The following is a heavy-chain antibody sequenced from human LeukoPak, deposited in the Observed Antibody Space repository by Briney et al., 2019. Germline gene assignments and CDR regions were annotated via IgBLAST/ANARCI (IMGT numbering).Heavy chain of an antibody. J-gene: IGHJ3*02. CDR1: GFTFSTYD. Sequence: GRSLRPSCAASGFTFSTYDMHWVRQAPGKGLEWVAIISYDGSDKYYADSVKGRFTISRDNSKNTLYLQMNSLRAEDTAVYYCAKDFGEAAFDIWGQGTMVTVSS. V-gene: IGHV3-30*18. D-gene: IGHD3-10*01. CDR2: ISYDGSDK. CDR3: AKDFGEAAFDI.